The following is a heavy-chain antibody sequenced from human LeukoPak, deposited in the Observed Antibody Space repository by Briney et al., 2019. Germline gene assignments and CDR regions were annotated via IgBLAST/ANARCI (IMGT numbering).Heavy chain of an antibody. V-gene: IGHV4-38-2*02. Sequence: PSETLSLTCTVSGYSISSGYYWGWIRQPPGKGLEWIGSIYHSGSTYYNPSLKSRVTISVDTSKNQFSLKLSSVTAADTAVYYCARSLLRYYYYMDVWGKGTTVAVSS. CDR2: IYHSGST. CDR1: GYSISSGYY. CDR3: ARSLLRYYYYMDV. J-gene: IGHJ6*03.